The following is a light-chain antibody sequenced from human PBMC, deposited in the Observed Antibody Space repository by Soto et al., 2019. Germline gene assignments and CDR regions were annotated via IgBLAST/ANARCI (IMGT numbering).Light chain of an antibody. CDR3: QKYDDVPQ. CDR2: AAS. J-gene: IGKJ3*01. Sequence: DIQMTQSPSSLSASVGDRVTIACRASQSINTRLNWYQEKPGTAPKLLIYAASSLESGVPSRFSGSGSGTDFTLTISSLQPEDFAIYYCQKYDDVPQFGPGTKVDF. CDR1: QSINTR. V-gene: IGKV1-39*01.